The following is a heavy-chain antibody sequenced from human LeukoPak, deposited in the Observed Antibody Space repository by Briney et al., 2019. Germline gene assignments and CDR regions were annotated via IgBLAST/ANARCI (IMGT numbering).Heavy chain of an antibody. CDR1: GYSFTSYW. CDR2: IYPGDSDT. J-gene: IGHJ6*03. Sequence: GESLKISCQGSGYSFTSYWIGWVRQMPGKGLEWMGIIYPGDSDTRYSPSFQGQVTISADKSISTAYLQWSSLKASDTAMYYCATRVGYCSSTSCSNQDYYYYYYMDVWGKGTTVTVSS. CDR3: ATRVGYCSSTSCSNQDYYYYYYMDV. V-gene: IGHV5-51*01. D-gene: IGHD2-2*01.